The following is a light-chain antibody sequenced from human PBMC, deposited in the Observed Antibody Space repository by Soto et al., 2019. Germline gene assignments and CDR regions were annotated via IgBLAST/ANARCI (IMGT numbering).Light chain of an antibody. CDR3: QQSLTFPIT. V-gene: IGKV1-12*01. Sequence: DLQMTQSPSSVSASVGDRVTITCRASQDVNTWLAWYQQSPGKAPKLLIYGASSLQIGVPSRFSGSGSGTDFTLTISSLQPEDFATYYCQQSLTFPITFGQGTRLEIK. CDR2: GAS. CDR1: QDVNTW. J-gene: IGKJ5*01.